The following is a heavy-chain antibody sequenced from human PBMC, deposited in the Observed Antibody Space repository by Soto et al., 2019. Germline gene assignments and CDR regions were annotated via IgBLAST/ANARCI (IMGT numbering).Heavy chain of an antibody. J-gene: IGHJ4*02. V-gene: IGHV4-31*03. CDR3: AREYTYGSNFFDC. CDR2: ISPSGST. Sequence: QVQLQESGPGLVKPSQTLSLTCTVSGGSISSAAYYWSWIRQHPGKGLEWIGYISPSGSTYYTPSLKRRVIISVDTSKTQFSLSLTSVTAADTAVYYCAREYTYGSNFFDCWGQGALVTVSS. CDR1: GGSISSAAYY. D-gene: IGHD2-2*02.